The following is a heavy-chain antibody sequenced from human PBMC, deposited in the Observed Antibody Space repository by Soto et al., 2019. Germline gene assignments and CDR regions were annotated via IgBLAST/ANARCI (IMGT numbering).Heavy chain of an antibody. CDR3: ARVRSGHYRVDY. CDR2: IHYSGDT. D-gene: IGHD3-3*01. Sequence: SETLSLTCTVSGDSIISGDYYWSWIRQPPGKGLEWIGYIHYSGDTYHNPSLKSRVSISVDTSKNQFSLKLSSVTAADTAVYHCARVRSGHYRVDYWGQGTLVTVSS. J-gene: IGHJ4*02. V-gene: IGHV4-30-4*01. CDR1: GDSIISGDYY.